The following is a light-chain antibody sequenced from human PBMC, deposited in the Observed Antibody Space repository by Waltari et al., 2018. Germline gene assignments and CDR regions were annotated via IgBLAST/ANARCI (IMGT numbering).Light chain of an antibody. V-gene: IGKV2-30*01. J-gene: IGKJ2*01. CDR1: EGLVYSDGNTY. CDR2: QVS. CDR3: MQVTHWPYT. Sequence: DVVLTQSPLSLPVTLGQPAAISCSSSEGLVYSDGNTYLSWFHQRPGQSPRRLIYQVSNRDSGVPDRVAGSGSGTNFILQISRVRAEDLGVYYCMQVTHWPYTFGQGTKLES.